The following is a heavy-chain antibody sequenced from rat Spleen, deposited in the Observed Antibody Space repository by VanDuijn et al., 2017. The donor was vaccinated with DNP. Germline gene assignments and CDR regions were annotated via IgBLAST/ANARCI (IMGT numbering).Heavy chain of an antibody. V-gene: IGHV2-41*01. Sequence: QVQLKESGPGLVQPSQTLSLTCTVSGLSLTSNSVSWVRQPPGKGLEWMGVIWNNGGTWYNSALKSRLSISKDTSKSQVFLKMNSLQTEDTATYYCARVPGSSEAMDAWGQGTSVTVSS. J-gene: IGHJ4*01. CDR3: ARVPGSSEAMDA. CDR2: IWNNGGT. CDR1: GLSLTSNS. D-gene: IGHD5-1*01.